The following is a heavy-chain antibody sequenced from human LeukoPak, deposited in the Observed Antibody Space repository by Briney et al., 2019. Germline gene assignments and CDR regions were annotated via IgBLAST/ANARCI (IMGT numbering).Heavy chain of an antibody. D-gene: IGHD1-7*01. CDR2: ISSSSSYI. CDR1: GFTFSSYS. CDR3: ARVALELRLMFDY. J-gene: IGHJ4*02. V-gene: IGHV3-21*01. Sequence: PGGSLRLSCAASGFTFSSYSMNWVRRAPGKGLEWVSSISSSSSYIYYADSVKGRFTISRDNAKNSLCLQMNSLRAEDTAVYYCARVALELRLMFDYWGQGTLVTVSS.